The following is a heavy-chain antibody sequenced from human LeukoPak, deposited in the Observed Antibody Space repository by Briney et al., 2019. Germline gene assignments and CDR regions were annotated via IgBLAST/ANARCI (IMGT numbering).Heavy chain of an antibody. Sequence: GGSLTLSCAASGFTFSRYWMNWVRQAPGKGLVWVSRINSDGSTTRYADSVKGRFTISRDNAKNTMYLQMNSLRAEDTAVYYCARENFNGMDVWGQGTTVTVSS. CDR2: INSDGSTT. V-gene: IGHV3-74*01. CDR3: ARENFNGMDV. CDR1: GFTFSRYW. J-gene: IGHJ6*02.